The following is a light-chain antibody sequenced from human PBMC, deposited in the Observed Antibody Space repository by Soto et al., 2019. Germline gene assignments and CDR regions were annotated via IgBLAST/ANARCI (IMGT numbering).Light chain of an antibody. J-gene: IGKJ5*01. CDR3: QQRGDWPPIT. Sequence: VFTQSPSTLSLSPGARATLSCRASQSVSSYLAWYQQKPGQAPRLLISDASKRATGIPVRFSGSVSGTDFTLTISRLEPEDFAVYYGQQRGDWPPITFGQGTRLEIK. CDR1: QSVSSY. V-gene: IGKV3-11*01. CDR2: DAS.